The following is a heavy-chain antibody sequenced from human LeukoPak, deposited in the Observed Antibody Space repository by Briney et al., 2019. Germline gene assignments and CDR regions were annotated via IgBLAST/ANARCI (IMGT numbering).Heavy chain of an antibody. CDR3: AKDTTAFYGAGGAFDI. D-gene: IGHD2-21*02. Sequence: PGGSLRLSCVASGFIFDDYAIHWVRQPPGKGLEWVSGISWNSGSTGYADSVKGRFTISRDNAKNSLYLQMNRLGPEDTALYYRAKDTTAFYGAGGAFDIWGQGTMVTVS. V-gene: IGHV3-9*01. CDR1: GFIFDDYA. J-gene: IGHJ3*02. CDR2: ISWNSGST.